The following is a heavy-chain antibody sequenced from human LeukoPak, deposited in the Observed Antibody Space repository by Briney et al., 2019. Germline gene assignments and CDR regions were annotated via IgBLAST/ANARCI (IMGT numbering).Heavy chain of an antibody. J-gene: IGHJ4*02. V-gene: IGHV4-34*01. CDR2: INHSGST. CDR1: GGSFSGYY. D-gene: IGHD6-19*01. Sequence: PSETLSLTCAVYGGSFSGYYWSWIRQPPGKGLEWIGEINHSGSTNYNPSLKSRVTISVDTSKNQFSLKLSSVTAADTAVYYCARIPSAVAGTDYWGQGTLVTVSS. CDR3: ARIPSAVAGTDY.